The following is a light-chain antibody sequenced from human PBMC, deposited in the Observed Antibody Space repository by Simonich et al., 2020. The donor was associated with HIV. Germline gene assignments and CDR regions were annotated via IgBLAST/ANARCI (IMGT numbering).Light chain of an antibody. CDR2: AAS. Sequence: AIRMTQSPSSLSASIGDRVTITCRASPGINTYLAWYQQKPGKAPKLLISAASTLQSGVPSRFSGSGSGTDYTLTISSLQPEDFATYYCQQYYSTLMYTFGQGTKLEIK. CDR3: QQYYSTLMYT. J-gene: IGKJ2*01. CDR1: PGINTY. V-gene: IGKV1-8*01.